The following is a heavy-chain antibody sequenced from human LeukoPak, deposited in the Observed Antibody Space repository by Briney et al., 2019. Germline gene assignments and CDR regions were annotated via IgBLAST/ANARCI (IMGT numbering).Heavy chain of an antibody. CDR2: ISAYNGNT. V-gene: IGHV1-18*04. CDR1: GYTFTGYY. D-gene: IGHD1-26*01. Sequence: AASVKVSCKASGYTFTGYYMHWVRQAPGQGLEWMGWISAYNGNTNYAQKLQGRVTMTTDTSTSTAYMELRSLRPDDTAVYYCVRGNGGSPETYDYWGQGTLVTVSS. CDR3: VRGNGGSPETYDY. J-gene: IGHJ4*02.